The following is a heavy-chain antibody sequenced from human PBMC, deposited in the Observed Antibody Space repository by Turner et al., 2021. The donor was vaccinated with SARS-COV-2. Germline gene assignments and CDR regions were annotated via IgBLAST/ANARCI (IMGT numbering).Heavy chain of an antibody. V-gene: IGHV3-7*03. CDR2: RKQDGSEK. Sequence: EVQLVVSGGGLVQPGGSLGLSWAAAGFPFSSYWMRWVRQAQGKGLEWVANRKQDGSEKYEVDSVKGRFTISRDNAKNSLYLKMNSLRAEDTAVYYCARLHTSSWYLDYWGQGTLVTVSS. D-gene: IGHD6-13*01. J-gene: IGHJ4*02. CDR3: ARLHTSSWYLDY. CDR1: GFPFSSYW.